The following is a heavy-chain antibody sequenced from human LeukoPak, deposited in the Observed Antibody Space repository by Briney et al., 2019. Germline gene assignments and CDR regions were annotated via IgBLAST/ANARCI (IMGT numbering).Heavy chain of an antibody. Sequence: SETLSLTCTVSGGSISSYYWSWIRQPPGKGLEWIGYIYYSGSTNYNPSLKSRVTISVDTSKNQFSLKLSSVTAADTAVYYCARDRVYYESSGYDYWGQGTLVTVSS. CDR1: GGSISSYY. CDR2: IYYSGST. V-gene: IGHV4-59*01. D-gene: IGHD3-22*01. J-gene: IGHJ4*02. CDR3: ARDRVYYESSGYDY.